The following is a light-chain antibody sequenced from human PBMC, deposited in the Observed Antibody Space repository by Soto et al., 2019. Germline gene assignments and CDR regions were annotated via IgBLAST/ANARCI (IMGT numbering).Light chain of an antibody. Sequence: EILLSQSPATLSVSLGERATLSCRASQSVTTNLAWYQQKLGQPPRLLIYGASIRATGIPARFSGSGSGTEFTLTITSLQSEDFATYYCQHYNGYRWTFGQGTKVEIK. CDR2: GAS. V-gene: IGKV3-15*01. CDR3: QHYNGYRWT. CDR1: QSVTTN. J-gene: IGKJ1*01.